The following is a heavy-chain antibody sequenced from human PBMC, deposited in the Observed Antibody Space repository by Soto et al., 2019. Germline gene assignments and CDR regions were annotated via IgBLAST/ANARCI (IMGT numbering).Heavy chain of an antibody. D-gene: IGHD6-13*01. CDR2: VYYTGTT. V-gene: IGHV4-59*01. CDR3: ARDLAAVPRAFDY. CDR1: GGSISSYF. Sequence: QVQLQESGPGLLKPSETLSLTCTVSGGSISSYFYIWVRQLPGKGLEWIGFVYYTGTTDYNPSLKSRVTISVDTSKTQFSLNLRSVTAADTAVYYCARDLAAVPRAFDYWGRGTLVTVSS. J-gene: IGHJ4*02.